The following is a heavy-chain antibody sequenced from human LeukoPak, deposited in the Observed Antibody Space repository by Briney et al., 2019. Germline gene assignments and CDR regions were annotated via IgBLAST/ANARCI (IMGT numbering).Heavy chain of an antibody. CDR2: ISETGGVT. Sequence: GGSLRLSCVVSGFSFGSYPMSWVRQAPGKGLEWVSVISETGGVTHYADSMKGRFTISRDNAKSTLYLQMSSLRAEDTAVYYCARGPGSSGGAYVGDYWGPGTLVTVSS. CDR1: GFSFGSYP. J-gene: IGHJ4*01. V-gene: IGHV3-23*01. D-gene: IGHD3-22*01. CDR3: ARGPGSSGGAYVGDY.